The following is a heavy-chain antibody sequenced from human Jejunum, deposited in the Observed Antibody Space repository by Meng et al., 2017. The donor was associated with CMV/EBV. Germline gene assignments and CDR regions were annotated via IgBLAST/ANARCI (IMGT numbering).Heavy chain of an antibody. CDR3: VKDRTPDGLFEFDF. CDR1: GLTFSTYS. CDR2: IYGSGSTT. D-gene: IGHD1-14*01. Sequence: SGLTFSTYSINWVRQAPGKGLEWVSIIYGSGSTTIYAASVQGRFTISRDNSRNVVYLQMNSLRADDSGIYYCVKDRTPDGLFEFDFWGQGTPATVSS. V-gene: IGHV3-23*03. J-gene: IGHJ4*02.